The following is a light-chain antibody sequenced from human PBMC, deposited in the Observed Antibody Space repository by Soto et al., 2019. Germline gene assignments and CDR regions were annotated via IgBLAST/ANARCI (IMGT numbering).Light chain of an antibody. J-gene: IGKJ2*01. CDR1: QSVSSSY. CDR3: QQYGSSWYT. CDR2: GAS. V-gene: IGKV3-20*01. Sequence: EIVLTQSPGTLSLSPGERATLSCRASQSVSSSYLAWYQQKPGQAPRPLIYGASSRATGIPDRFSGSGSGTDFTLTISRLEPEDFAVYYCQQYGSSWYTFGQGTKLEIK.